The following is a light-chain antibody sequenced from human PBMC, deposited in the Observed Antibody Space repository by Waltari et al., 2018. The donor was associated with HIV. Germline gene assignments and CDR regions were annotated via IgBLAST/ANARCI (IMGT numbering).Light chain of an antibody. V-gene: IGKV3-15*01. CDR2: GAS. J-gene: IGKJ2*01. CDR1: QSVNSN. Sequence: EIVMTQSPATLSVSPGERATLSCRASQSVNSNLAWYQQKPGQAPRLLIYGASTRATGIPARFSGSGSGTEFTLTISSLQSEDFAVYYCQQYNNWPPDYTFGQGTKLEI. CDR3: QQYNNWPPDYT.